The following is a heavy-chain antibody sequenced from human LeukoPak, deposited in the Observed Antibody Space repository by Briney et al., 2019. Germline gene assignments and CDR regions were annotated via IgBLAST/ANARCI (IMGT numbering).Heavy chain of an antibody. J-gene: IGHJ4*02. Sequence: GGSLRLSCAASGFTFSSYSMNWVRQAPGKGLEWVSSINYSGTNMYYADSVKGRFTISRDNAKNSLFLQMNSLRHEDTAVYYCVTSGCSGATCYFYFDYWGQGTLVTVSS. CDR3: VTSGCSGATCYFYFDY. CDR2: INYSGTNM. D-gene: IGHD2-15*01. V-gene: IGHV3-21*01. CDR1: GFTFSSYS.